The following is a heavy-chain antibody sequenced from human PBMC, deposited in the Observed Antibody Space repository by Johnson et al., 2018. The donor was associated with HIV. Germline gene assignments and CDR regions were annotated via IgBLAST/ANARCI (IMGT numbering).Heavy chain of an antibody. V-gene: IGHV3-30*04. J-gene: IGHJ3*02. Sequence: VQLVESGGGVVQPGRSLRLSCAASGFSFSSYAMHWVRQAPGKGLEWVAVVSYDGSERYYADSVKGRFTISRDSSKNTLYLQMNSLRAEDTAVYYCARGSRYTYDNDDGHLLHACDIWGQGTMVTVSS. CDR3: ARGSRYTYDNDDGHLLHACDI. D-gene: IGHD3-22*01. CDR1: GFSFSSYA. CDR2: VSYDGSER.